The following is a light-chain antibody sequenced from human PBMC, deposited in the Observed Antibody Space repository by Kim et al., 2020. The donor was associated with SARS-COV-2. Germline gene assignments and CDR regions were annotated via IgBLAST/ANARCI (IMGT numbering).Light chain of an antibody. CDR1: QSVSSN. V-gene: IGKV3-15*01. Sequence: APGERAPLHCKASQSVSSNLAWYQQKPGQAPRLLIYGASTRATGIPARFSGSGSGTEFTLTISSLQSEDFAVYYCQQYNNWPPITFGQGTRLEIK. J-gene: IGKJ5*01. CDR3: QQYNNWPPIT. CDR2: GAS.